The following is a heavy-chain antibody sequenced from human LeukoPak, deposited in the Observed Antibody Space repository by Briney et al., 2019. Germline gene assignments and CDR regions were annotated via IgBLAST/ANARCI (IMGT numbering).Heavy chain of an antibody. Sequence: PGGSLRLSRAASGFTFSNYWMGWVRQAPGKRPEWVANMNIDGSEKYYADSVKGRFSISRDNARNPVYLQMDSLRTEDTALYYCVKSGGYATAIRYFDLWGRGTLVTVSS. V-gene: IGHV3-7*03. D-gene: IGHD2-21*02. CDR2: MNIDGSEK. CDR1: GFTFSNYW. J-gene: IGHJ2*01. CDR3: VKSGGYATAIRYFDL.